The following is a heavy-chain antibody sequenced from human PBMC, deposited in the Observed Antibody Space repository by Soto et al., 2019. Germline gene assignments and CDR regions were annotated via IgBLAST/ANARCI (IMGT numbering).Heavy chain of an antibody. J-gene: IGHJ5*02. CDR3: ARVQTYYQNSIGYQPCHP. CDR2: IHYSGGATYSP. D-gene: IGHD5-18*01. V-gene: IGHV4-31*01. CDR1: GASIISDGYY. Sequence: QVQLQESGPGLVEPSQTLSLICTVSGASIISDGYYWTWIRQHPGKGLEWLGYIHYSGGATYSPSYNPSHKRPIATSVDTSKRLFSLKLTSVTAADTAVYYCARVQTYYQNSIGYQPCHPWGQGTLGTVSS.